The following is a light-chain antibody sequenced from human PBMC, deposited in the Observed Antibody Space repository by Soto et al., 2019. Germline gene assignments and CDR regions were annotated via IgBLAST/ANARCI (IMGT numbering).Light chain of an antibody. J-gene: IGKJ1*01. Sequence: EIVMTQSPATLSVSPGERATLSCRASQSVGSNLAWYLQKPGQAPRLLIYGASTRATGIPARFSGSGSGTEFTLTISSLQSEDFVVYYCQQYNNWPPWTFGQGTKVEIK. V-gene: IGKV3-15*01. CDR2: GAS. CDR3: QQYNNWPPWT. CDR1: QSVGSN.